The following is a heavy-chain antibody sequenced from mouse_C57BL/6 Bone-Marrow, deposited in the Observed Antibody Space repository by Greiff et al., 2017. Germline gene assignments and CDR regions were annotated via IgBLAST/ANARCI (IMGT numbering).Heavy chain of an antibody. J-gene: IGHJ3*01. CDR1: GFTFSSYG. CDR3: TRQGPLLFAY. Sequence: DVKLVESGGDLVKPGGSLKLSCAASGFTFSSYGMSWVRQTPDKRLEWVATISSGGSYTYYPDSVKGRFTISRDNAKNALYLQMSRLNSEDAAMYYSTRQGPLLFAYWGQGTLVTVSA. CDR2: ISSGGSYT. D-gene: IGHD3-3*01. V-gene: IGHV5-6*02.